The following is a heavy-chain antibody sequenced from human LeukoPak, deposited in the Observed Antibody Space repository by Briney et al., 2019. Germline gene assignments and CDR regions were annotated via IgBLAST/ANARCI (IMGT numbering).Heavy chain of an antibody. CDR1: GYTLTGYY. V-gene: IGHV1-2*02. D-gene: IGHD3-22*01. Sequence: ASVKVSCKASGYTLTGYYMHWVRQAPGQGLEWMGWINPNSGGTNYAQKFQGRVTMTRDTSISTAYMELSRLRSEDTAVYYCARARLPYYYDSSNPGTFDYWGQGTLVTVSS. CDR3: ARARLPYYYDSSNPGTFDY. J-gene: IGHJ4*02. CDR2: INPNSGGT.